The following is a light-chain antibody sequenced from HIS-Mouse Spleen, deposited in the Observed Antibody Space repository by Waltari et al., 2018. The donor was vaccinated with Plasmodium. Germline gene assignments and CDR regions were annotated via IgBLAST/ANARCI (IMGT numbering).Light chain of an antibody. CDR3: QQYGSSPRT. J-gene: IGKJ4*01. V-gene: IGKV3-20*01. CDR2: GAS. Sequence: VLTQSPVPLSLSPGERANLSCRACQSVSSSYLAWYQQKPGQAPRLLIYGASSRATGIPDRVSGSESGTDCTLTISRLEPEDYAVYYGQQYGSSPRTFGGGTKVEIK. CDR1: QSVSSSY.